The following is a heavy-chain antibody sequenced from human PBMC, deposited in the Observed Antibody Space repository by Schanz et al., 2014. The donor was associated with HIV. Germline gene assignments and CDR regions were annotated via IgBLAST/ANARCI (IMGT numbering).Heavy chain of an antibody. V-gene: IGHV1-18*01. D-gene: IGHD2-15*01. CDR3: ARYCSGGSCYSGTAASDY. Sequence: QVQLVQSGAEVKKPGASVKVSCKASGHTSTNYGITWVRQAPGQGLEWMAWISANNGNTYYAQKVQGRVSMATDTSTNTAYMELRSLRSDDTAVYYCARYCSGGSCYSGTAASDYWGQGTLVTVSS. J-gene: IGHJ4*02. CDR1: GHTSTNYG. CDR2: ISANNGNT.